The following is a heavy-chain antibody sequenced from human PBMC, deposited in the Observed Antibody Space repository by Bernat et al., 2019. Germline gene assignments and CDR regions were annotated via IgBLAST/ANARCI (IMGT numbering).Heavy chain of an antibody. CDR1: GFTFSSYG. CDR3: ARDLTYSSGWYVGGKFDY. J-gene: IGHJ4*02. D-gene: IGHD6-19*01. V-gene: IGHV3-33*01. CDR2: IWYDGSNK. Sequence: QVQLVESGGGVVQPGRSLRLSCAASGFTFSSYGMHWVRQAPGKGLEWVAVIWYDGSNKYYADSVKGRFTISRDNSKNTLYLQMNSLRAEDTAVYYCARDLTYSSGWYVGGKFDYWGQGTLVTVSS.